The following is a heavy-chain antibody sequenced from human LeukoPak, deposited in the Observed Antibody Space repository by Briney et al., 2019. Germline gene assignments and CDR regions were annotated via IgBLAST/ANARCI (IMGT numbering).Heavy chain of an antibody. CDR2: INHSGST. D-gene: IGHD2-8*02. V-gene: IGHV4-34*01. J-gene: IGHJ4*02. CDR1: GGSFSGYY. CDR3: ARGKFWWFDY. Sequence: SETLSLTCAVYGGSFSGYYWSWIRQPPGKGLEWIGEINHSGSTNYNPSLKSRVTISVDTSKNQFSLKLSSVTAADTAVYYCARGKFWWFDYWGQGTLVTVSP.